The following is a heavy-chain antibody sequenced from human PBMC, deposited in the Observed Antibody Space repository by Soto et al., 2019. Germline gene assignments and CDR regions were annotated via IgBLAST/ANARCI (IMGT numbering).Heavy chain of an antibody. V-gene: IGHV4-34*01. CDR3: ASAVATVTFDY. D-gene: IGHD4-17*01. CDR2: INHSGST. J-gene: IGHJ4*02. CDR1: GGSFSGYY. Sequence: SETLSLTCAVYGGSFSGYYWSWIRQPPGKGLEWIGEINHSGSTNYNPSLKSRVTISVDTSKNQFSLKLSSVTAADTAVYYCASAVATVTFDYWGQGTLVTVSS.